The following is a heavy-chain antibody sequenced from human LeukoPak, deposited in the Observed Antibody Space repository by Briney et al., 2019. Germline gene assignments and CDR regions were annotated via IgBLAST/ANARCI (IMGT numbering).Heavy chain of an antibody. V-gene: IGHV3-21*01. CDR2: ISSDSSHI. J-gene: IGHJ5*02. CDR1: GLTFSSYR. CDR3: VRGGPSTWS. D-gene: IGHD2-15*01. Sequence: GGSLRLSCVASGLTFSSYRFDWVRQAPGKGLEWVSTISSDSSHIYYADSVKGRFTISRDDAKNMLFLQMNSLRAEDTAVYYCVRGGPSTWSWGQGTLVTVSS.